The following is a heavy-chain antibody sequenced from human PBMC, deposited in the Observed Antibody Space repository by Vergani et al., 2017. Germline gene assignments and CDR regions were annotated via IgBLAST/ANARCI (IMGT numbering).Heavy chain of an antibody. J-gene: IGHJ3*02. CDR3: ARDDRYCTGGSCYPGAFDI. Sequence: QVQLQESGPGLVKPSETLSLTCTVPGGSISSYYWSWIRQPPGKGLEWIGYIYYSGRTNYNPSLKSRVTISVYTSKNQFSLRLSSVTAADTAVYYCARDDRYCTGGSCYPGAFDIWGQGTMVTVSS. V-gene: IGHV4-59*01. CDR1: GGSISSYY. D-gene: IGHD2-15*01. CDR2: IYYSGRT.